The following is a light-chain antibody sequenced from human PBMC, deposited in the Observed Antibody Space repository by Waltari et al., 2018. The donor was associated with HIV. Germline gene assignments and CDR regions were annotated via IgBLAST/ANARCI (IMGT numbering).Light chain of an antibody. J-gene: IGLJ3*02. CDR1: SSDVGGYNY. CDR2: EVS. V-gene: IGLV2-8*01. Sequence: QSALTQPPSASGSPGQSVTISCPGTSSDVGGYNYVSSYQQHPGKAPKLMIYEVSKRPSSVRDRFSGSTSGTTASLTVSGLQAEDEADYYFSSYAGSNNLVFGGGTKLTVL. CDR3: SSYAGSNNLV.